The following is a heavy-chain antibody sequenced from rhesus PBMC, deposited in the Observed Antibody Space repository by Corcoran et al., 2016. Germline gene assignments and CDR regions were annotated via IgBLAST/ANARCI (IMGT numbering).Heavy chain of an antibody. CDR1: GGSISGDYY. CDR2: ISGSVGGT. Sequence: QVPLQDSGPGLVKPSETLSLTCAVSGGSISGDYYRSWIRQPPGNGLEWIGYISGSVGGTNDNPSLKYRVTFSIDTSNNQFSLKLSSLTAADTAVYYCARTRLGGYDYLGQVVLVTGSS. CDR3: ARTRLGGYDY. J-gene: IGHJ4*01. D-gene: IGHD5-12*01. V-gene: IGHV4-106*01.